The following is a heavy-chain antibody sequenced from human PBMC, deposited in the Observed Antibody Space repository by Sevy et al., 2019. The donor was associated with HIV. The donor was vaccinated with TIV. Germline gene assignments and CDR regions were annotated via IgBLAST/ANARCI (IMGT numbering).Heavy chain of an antibody. CDR3: AKDRAAMVGDAFDI. Sequence: GGSLRLSCAASGFPFSSYAMSWVRQAPGKGREWVSAIGGSGVSTYYADSVRGRFTISRDNSKNTLYLQMNSLRAEDTAVYYCAKDRAAMVGDAFDIWGQGTMVTVSS. CDR2: IGGSGVST. D-gene: IGHD5-18*01. CDR1: GFPFSSYA. J-gene: IGHJ3*02. V-gene: IGHV3-23*01.